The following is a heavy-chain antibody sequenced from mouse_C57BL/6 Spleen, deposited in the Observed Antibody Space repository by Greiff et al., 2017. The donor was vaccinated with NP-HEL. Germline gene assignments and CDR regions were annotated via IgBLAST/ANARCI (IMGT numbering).Heavy chain of an antibody. CDR1: GYSITSGYY. V-gene: IGHV3-6*01. J-gene: IGHJ2*01. CDR2: ISYDGSN. CDR3: ARYDYDAYYFDY. D-gene: IGHD2-4*01. Sequence: EVQRVESGPGLVKPSQSLSLTCSVTGYSITSGYYWNWIRQFPGNKLEWMGYISYDGSNNYNPSLKNRISITRDTSKNQFFLKLNSVTTEDTATYYCARYDYDAYYFDYWGQGTTLTVSS.